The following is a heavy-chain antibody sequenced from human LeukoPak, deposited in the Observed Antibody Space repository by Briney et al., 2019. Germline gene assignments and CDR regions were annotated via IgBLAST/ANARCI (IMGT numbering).Heavy chain of an antibody. CDR2: IIPIFGTA. CDR1: GGTFSSYA. D-gene: IGHD5-18*01. Sequence: ASVKVSCKASGGTFSSYAISWVRQAPGQGLEWMGGIIPIFGTANYAQKFQGRVTITADESTSTAYMELSSLRSEDTAVYYCARSQYSYGYGSGTLFDYWGQGTLVTVPS. J-gene: IGHJ4*02. CDR3: ARSQYSYGYGSGTLFDY. V-gene: IGHV1-69*13.